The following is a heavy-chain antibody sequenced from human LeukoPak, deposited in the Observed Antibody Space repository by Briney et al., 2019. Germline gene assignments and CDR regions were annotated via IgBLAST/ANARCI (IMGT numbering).Heavy chain of an antibody. CDR3: ARDWDDCSSTSCPYYYGMDV. CDR2: IIPIFGTA. Sequence: SVKVSCKASGGTFSSYAISWVRQAPGQGLEWMGGIIPIFGTANYAQKFQGRVTITADESTSTAYMELSSLRSEDTAVYYCARDWDDCSSTSCPYYYGMDVWGQGTTVTVSS. D-gene: IGHD2-2*01. J-gene: IGHJ6*02. CDR1: GGTFSSYA. V-gene: IGHV1-69*01.